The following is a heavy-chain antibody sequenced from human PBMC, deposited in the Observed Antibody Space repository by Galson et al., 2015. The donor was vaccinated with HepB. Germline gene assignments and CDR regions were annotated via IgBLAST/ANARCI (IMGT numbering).Heavy chain of an antibody. D-gene: IGHD6-19*01. CDR2: IDPSDSYT. J-gene: IGHJ3*02. CDR3: ARRAIAVAGTGEAFDI. V-gene: IGHV5-10-1*01. Sequence: QSGAEVKKPGESLRISCKGSGYSFTSYWITWVRQMPGKGLEWMGRIDPSDSYTNYSPSFQGHVTISADKSISTAYLQWSSLEASDTAVYYCARRAIAVAGTGEAFDIWGQGTMVTVSS. CDR1: GYSFTSYW.